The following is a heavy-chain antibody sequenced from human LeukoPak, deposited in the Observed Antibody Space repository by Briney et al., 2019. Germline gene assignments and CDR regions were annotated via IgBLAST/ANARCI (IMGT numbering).Heavy chain of an antibody. Sequence: GGSLRLSCVASGFAFDEYTFNWVRQAPGKGLEWVSLMSWNGHNTYYSDSVKGRFTISRDNSKNSIYLEMKDLRIEDTALYYCAQDMEDYGGNSFDSWGEGTLVTVSS. D-gene: IGHD4-23*01. CDR1: GFAFDEYT. V-gene: IGHV3-43*01. J-gene: IGHJ5*01. CDR2: MSWNGHNT. CDR3: AQDMEDYGGNSFDS.